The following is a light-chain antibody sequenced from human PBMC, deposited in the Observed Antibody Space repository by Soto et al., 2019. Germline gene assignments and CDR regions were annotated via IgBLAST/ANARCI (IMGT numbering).Light chain of an antibody. J-gene: IGKJ1*01. CDR1: QSVSRN. CDR3: QQRTDWHRT. CDR2: RAS. Sequence: EVVLTQSPATLYLSPEERATLSCRASQSVSRNLAWYQQKPGQAPRLLIYRASTRATGIPARFSGSGSGTDFSLSISSLQPEDFAVYYCQQRTDWHRTFGQGTKVEVK. V-gene: IGKV3-11*01.